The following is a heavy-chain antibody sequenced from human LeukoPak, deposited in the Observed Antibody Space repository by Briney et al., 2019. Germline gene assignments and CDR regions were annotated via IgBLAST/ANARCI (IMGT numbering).Heavy chain of an antibody. J-gene: IGHJ4*02. V-gene: IGHV3-7*01. CDR3: ARGEYYYDSGPRY. CDR2: IKQDGSEK. D-gene: IGHD3-22*01. CDR1: GFTFSSYW. Sequence: PGRSLRLSCAVSGFTFSSYWMNWVRQAPGKGLEWVANIKQDGSEKNYVDSVKGRFTISRDNAKNSLFLQMNSLRAEDTAVYRCARGEYYYDSGPRYWGQGTLVTVSS.